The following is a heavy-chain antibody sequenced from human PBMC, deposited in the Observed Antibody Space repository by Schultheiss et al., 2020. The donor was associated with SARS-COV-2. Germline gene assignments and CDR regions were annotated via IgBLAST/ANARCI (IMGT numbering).Heavy chain of an antibody. D-gene: IGHD4-17*01. Sequence: SETLSLTCTVSSGSLIPYYWTWIRQPPGKGLEWIGYISYTGSPSYNPSLKSRVTISGDTSKNQFSLTLSSVTAADTAVYYCARPDGDYALYGMDVWGQGTTVTVSS. CDR3: ARPDGDYALYGMDV. CDR1: SGSLIPYY. V-gene: IGHV4-59*08. CDR2: ISYTGSP. J-gene: IGHJ6*02.